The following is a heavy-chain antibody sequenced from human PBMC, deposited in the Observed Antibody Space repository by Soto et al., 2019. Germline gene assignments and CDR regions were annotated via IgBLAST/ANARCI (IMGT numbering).Heavy chain of an antibody. D-gene: IGHD6-13*01. CDR1: GYTFTSYG. Sequence: ASVKVSCKASGYTFTSYGISWVRQAPGQGLQWMGDNTNYAQNFQGRVTMTTDTSTSTAYMDLWSLRSDDTAEYFCARDERSSSWSIDYFHHWGQGTLVTVSS. CDR2: DNT. J-gene: IGHJ1*01. V-gene: IGHV1-18*04. CDR3: ARDERSSSWSIDYFHH.